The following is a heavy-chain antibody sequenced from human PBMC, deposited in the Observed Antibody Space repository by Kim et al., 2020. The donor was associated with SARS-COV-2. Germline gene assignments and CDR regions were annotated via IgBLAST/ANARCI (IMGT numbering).Heavy chain of an antibody. V-gene: IGHV3-48*02. J-gene: IGHJ4*02. CDR2: TI. CDR3: ARDGEGFFDY. Sequence: TIYYADSVKGRFTISRDNAKNSLYLQMNSLRDEDTAVYYCARDGEGFFDYWGQGTLVTVSS.